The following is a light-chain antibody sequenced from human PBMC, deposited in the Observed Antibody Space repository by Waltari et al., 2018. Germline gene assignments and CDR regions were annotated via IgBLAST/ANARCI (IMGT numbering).Light chain of an antibody. J-gene: IGKJ2*01. CDR2: SAS. Sequence: DIQMTQSPSSLSASVGDRITITCRASQSITSYLNWYQQKPGKAPKPLIYSASSLYSGVPSRFSGSGSGTDFTLTISSLQPEDFATYYCQQTYSTLYTFGQGTKLEIK. CDR3: QQTYSTLYT. V-gene: IGKV1-39*01. CDR1: QSITSY.